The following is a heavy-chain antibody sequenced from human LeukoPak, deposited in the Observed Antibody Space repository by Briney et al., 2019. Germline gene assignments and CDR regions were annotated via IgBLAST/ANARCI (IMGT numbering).Heavy chain of an antibody. J-gene: IGHJ4*02. Sequence: GGSLRLSCAASGFTFSSYSMNWVRQAPGKGLEWVSSISSSSSYIYYADSVKGRFTISRDNSKNTLYLQTNSLRGEDTAVYYCARGGGPPTTYFDYWGQGTLVTVSS. V-gene: IGHV3-21*01. D-gene: IGHD2/OR15-2a*01. CDR3: ARGGGPPTTYFDY. CDR1: GFTFSSYS. CDR2: ISSSSSYI.